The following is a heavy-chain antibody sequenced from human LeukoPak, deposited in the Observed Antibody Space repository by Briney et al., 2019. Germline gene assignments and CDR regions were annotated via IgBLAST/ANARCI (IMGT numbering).Heavy chain of an antibody. J-gene: IGHJ4*02. D-gene: IGHD3-3*01. Sequence: ASVKVSCKASGYTFTEYYMHWVRQAPGQGLEWMGWIDPNSGGANYAENFQGRVTMTRDTSISTAYMELIRMTSDDTAVYYCATSGGTSGPELDYWGQGTLVTVSS. CDR3: ATSGGTSGPELDY. CDR1: GYTFTEYY. V-gene: IGHV1-2*02. CDR2: IDPNSGGA.